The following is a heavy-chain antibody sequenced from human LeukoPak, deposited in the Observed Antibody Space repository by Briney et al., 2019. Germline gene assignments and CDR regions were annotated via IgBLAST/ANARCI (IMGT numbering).Heavy chain of an antibody. J-gene: IGHJ3*02. V-gene: IGHV4-59*08. CDR1: GDSLNTYY. Sequence: SETLSLTCTVSGDSLNTYYWTWIRQPPGKGLEWIGYIYYTGSTDYNPSLKSRVNISVDMSKNQFSLTLSSVTAADTAVYYCARRAAAGARAFDIWGQGTMVTVSS. CDR2: IYYTGST. CDR3: ARRAAAGARAFDI. D-gene: IGHD6-13*01.